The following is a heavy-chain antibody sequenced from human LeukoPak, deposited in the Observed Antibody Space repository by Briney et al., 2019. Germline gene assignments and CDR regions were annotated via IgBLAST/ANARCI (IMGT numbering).Heavy chain of an antibody. V-gene: IGHV1-69*05. CDR1: GGTFSSYA. Sequence: ASVKVSCKASGGTFSSYAISWVRQAPGQGLEWMGGIIPIFGTANYAQKFQGRVTITTDESTSTAYMELSSLRSEDTAVYYCARPYCSSTSCPFDIWGQGTMVTVSS. J-gene: IGHJ3*02. D-gene: IGHD2-2*01. CDR3: ARPYCSSTSCPFDI. CDR2: IIPIFGTA.